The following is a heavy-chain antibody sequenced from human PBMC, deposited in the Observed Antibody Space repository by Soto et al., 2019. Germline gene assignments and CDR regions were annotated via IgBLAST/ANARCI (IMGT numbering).Heavy chain of an antibody. CDR3: ARDKDWAFDY. CDR1: GFTFSSYS. CDR2: IFTTGTTI. Sequence: EVQLVESGGGLVQPGGSLRLSCVASGFTFSSYSIVWVRQAPGKGLEWVSYIFTTGTTIYYADSVKCRFTVSRDNAKNSLFLLLNSLRAEDTAVYYCARDKDWAFDYWGQGTLVTVSS. D-gene: IGHD3-9*01. V-gene: IGHV3-48*03. J-gene: IGHJ4*02.